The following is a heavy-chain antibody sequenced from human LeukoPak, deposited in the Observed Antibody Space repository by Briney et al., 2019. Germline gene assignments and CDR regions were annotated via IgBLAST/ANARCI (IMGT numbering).Heavy chain of an antibody. Sequence: PSETLSLTCTVSGGSISSSSYYWGWIRQPPGKGLEWIGNIFYSGSTYYNPSLQSRVTISLDTSQSQFSLTLNSVTAADTAVYYCARAHSIASYYYGVDVWGQGTTVTVSS. V-gene: IGHV4-39*07. CDR3: ARAHSIASYYYGVDV. CDR1: GGSISSSSYY. CDR2: IFYSGST. D-gene: IGHD6-13*01. J-gene: IGHJ6*02.